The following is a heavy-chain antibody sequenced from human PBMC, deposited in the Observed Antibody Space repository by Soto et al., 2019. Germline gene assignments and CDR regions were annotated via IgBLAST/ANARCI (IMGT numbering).Heavy chain of an antibody. D-gene: IGHD3-3*01. J-gene: IGHJ5*02. V-gene: IGHV1-2*02. CDR2: INPVSGTT. Sequence: KGSCDASGYPFSDFYIHWVRHAPGQGPEWMGWINPVSGTTNDAQNFHGRVTMTRDTSISTAYMELIRLRSDDTAVYYCARITLFGVVIDWFDPWGQGTRVTVTS. CDR1: GYPFSDFY. CDR3: ARITLFGVVIDWFDP.